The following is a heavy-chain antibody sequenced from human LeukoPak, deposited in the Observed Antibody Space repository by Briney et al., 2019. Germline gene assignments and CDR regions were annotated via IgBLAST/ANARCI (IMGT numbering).Heavy chain of an antibody. Sequence: ASVKVSCKASGHTFTSYGISWGRRAPGQGLEWMGWISAYNGNTNYAQKLQGRVTMTTDTSTSTAYMELRSLRSDDTAVYYCTRGVVVAGCGYDWFDPLGQATMVTVSS. CDR3: TRGVVVAGCGYDWFDP. J-gene: IGHJ5*02. D-gene: IGHD6-19*01. CDR2: ISAYNGNT. V-gene: IGHV1-18*01. CDR1: GHTFTSYG.